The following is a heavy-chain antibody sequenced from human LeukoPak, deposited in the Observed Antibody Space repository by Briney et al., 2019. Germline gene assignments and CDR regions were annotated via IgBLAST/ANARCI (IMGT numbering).Heavy chain of an antibody. V-gene: IGHV3-64D*09. D-gene: IGHD6-19*01. CDR1: GFTFSSYA. J-gene: IGHJ6*02. CDR2: ISSNGGST. Sequence: GGSLRLSCSASGFTFSSYAMHWVRQAPGKGLEYVSAISSNGGSTYYADSVKGRFTISRDNSKNTLYLQMSSLRAEDTAVYYCVKGLEYSSGWYRGYYYYGMDVWGQGTTVTVSS. CDR3: VKGLEYSSGWYRGYYYYGMDV.